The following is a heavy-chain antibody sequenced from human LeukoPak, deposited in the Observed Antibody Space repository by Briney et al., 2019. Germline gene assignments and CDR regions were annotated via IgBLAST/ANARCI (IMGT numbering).Heavy chain of an antibody. J-gene: IGHJ4*02. Sequence: GGSLRLSCAASGFTFSSYAMSWVRQAPGKGLEWVSVIYSGGSTYYADSVRGRFTISRDNSKNTLYLQMNSLRAEDTAVYYCARDAAAHYWGQGTLVTVSS. D-gene: IGHD2-15*01. V-gene: IGHV3-66*01. CDR2: IYSGGST. CDR3: ARDAAAHY. CDR1: GFTFSSYA.